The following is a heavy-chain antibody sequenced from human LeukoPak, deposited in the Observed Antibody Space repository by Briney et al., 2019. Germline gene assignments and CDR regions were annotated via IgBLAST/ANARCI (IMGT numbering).Heavy chain of an antibody. CDR1: GGSISNYY. CDR3: AKIGYSSGWFEVDS. V-gene: IGHV4-4*07. D-gene: IGHD6-19*01. J-gene: IGHJ4*02. CDR2: IYTSGST. Sequence: SETLSLTCTVSGGSISNYYWTWIRQPAGKGLEWIGRIYTSGSTNYNPSLKSRVTISLDKSKNQFSLRLSSVTAADTAVYFCAKIGYSSGWFEVDSWNQGTLVTVSS.